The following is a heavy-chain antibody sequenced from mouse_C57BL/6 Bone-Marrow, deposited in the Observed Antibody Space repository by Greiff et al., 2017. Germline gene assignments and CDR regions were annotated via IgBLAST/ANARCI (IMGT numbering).Heavy chain of an antibody. J-gene: IGHJ2*01. CDR2: ISSGGSYT. CDR1: GFTFSSYG. Sequence: EVQGVESGGDLVKPGGSLKLSCAASGFTFSSYGMSWVRQTPDKRLEWVATISSGGSYTYYPDSVKGRFTISRDNAKNTLYLQMSSLKSEYTAMYYCARHDAGDYFDYWGQGTTLTVSS. V-gene: IGHV5-6*01. CDR3: ARHDAGDYFDY.